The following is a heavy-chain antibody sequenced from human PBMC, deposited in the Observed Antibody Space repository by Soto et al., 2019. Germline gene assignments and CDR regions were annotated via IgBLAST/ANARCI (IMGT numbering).Heavy chain of an antibody. D-gene: IGHD3-22*01. CDR1: GFTFSSYA. CDR2: ISGSGGST. J-gene: IGHJ6*02. Sequence: PGGSLRLSCAASGFTFSSYAMSWVRQAPGKGLEWVSAISGSGGSTYYADSVKGRFTISRDNSKNTLYLQMNSLRAEDTAVYYCATDNYSSGYYWNYYYYYGMDVWGQGTTVTVSS. CDR3: ATDNYSSGYYWNYYYYYGMDV. V-gene: IGHV3-23*01.